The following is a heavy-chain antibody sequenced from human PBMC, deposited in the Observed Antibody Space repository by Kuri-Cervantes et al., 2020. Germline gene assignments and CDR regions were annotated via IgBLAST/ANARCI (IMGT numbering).Heavy chain of an antibody. V-gene: IGHV4-59*01. D-gene: IGHD1-26*01. J-gene: IGHJ4*02. CDR3: ARDLLPYY. CDR2: IYYSGST. Sequence: ESLKISCTVSGGSISSYYWSWIRQPPGKGLEWIGYIYYSGSTNYNPSLKSRVTISVDTSKNQFSLKLSSVTAADTAVYYCARDLLPYYWGQGTLVTVSS. CDR1: GGSISSYY.